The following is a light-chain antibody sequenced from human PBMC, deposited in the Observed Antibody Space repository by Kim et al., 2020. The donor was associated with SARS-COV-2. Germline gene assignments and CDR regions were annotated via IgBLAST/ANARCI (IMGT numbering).Light chain of an antibody. CDR3: QTWGSGIGV. CDR2: VYSDGRH. J-gene: IGLJ2*01. V-gene: IGLV4-69*01. Sequence: ASVKLTGTLSSGRINYAIAWLQQQPGKGPRYLMRVYSDGRHTKGDGIPDRFSGSSSGSEYSLTISSHQSEDEADYYCQTWGSGIGVFGGGTQLTVL. CDR1: SGRINYA.